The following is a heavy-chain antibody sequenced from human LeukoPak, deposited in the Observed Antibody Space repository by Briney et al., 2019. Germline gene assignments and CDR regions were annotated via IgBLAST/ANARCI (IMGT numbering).Heavy chain of an antibody. CDR2: ITGSGDGT. D-gene: IGHD3-10*01. Sequence: PGGSLRLSCAASGSTFSNYAMMWVRQAPGKRLEWVSSITGSGDGTYYADSVRGRFTISRDNSENTLYLQLNSLRADDTAVYFCVKGFVHPTYYFDYWGQGTLVTVSS. CDR3: VKGFVHPTYYFDY. J-gene: IGHJ4*02. V-gene: IGHV3-23*01. CDR1: GSTFSNYA.